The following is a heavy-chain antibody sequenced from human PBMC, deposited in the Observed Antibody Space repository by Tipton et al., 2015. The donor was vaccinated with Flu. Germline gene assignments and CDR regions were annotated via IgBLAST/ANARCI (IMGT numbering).Heavy chain of an antibody. CDR2: IHNSGST. Sequence: STSYYWSWIRKSPGKGLEWIGNIHNSGSTDYNPTLKSRVTISADTSKNQFSLSLSSVTAADTAVYYCASGRRWGSPFDYWGQGTLVTVSS. J-gene: IGHJ4*02. CDR1: STSYY. D-gene: IGHD2-21*01. CDR3: ASGRRWGSPFDY. V-gene: IGHV4-4*09.